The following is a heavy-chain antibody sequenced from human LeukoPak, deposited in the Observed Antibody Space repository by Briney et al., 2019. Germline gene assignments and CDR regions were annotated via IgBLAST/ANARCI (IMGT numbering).Heavy chain of an antibody. Sequence: PSETLSLTCTVSGGSISSSSYYWGWIRQPPGKGLEWIGSIYYSGSTYYNPSLKSRVTISVDTSKNQFSLKLSSVTAADTAVYYCATGVGGNSYSFDYWGQGTLVTVSS. CDR1: GGSISSSSYY. D-gene: IGHD4-23*01. J-gene: IGHJ4*02. CDR3: ATGVGGNSYSFDY. V-gene: IGHV4-39*01. CDR2: IYYSGST.